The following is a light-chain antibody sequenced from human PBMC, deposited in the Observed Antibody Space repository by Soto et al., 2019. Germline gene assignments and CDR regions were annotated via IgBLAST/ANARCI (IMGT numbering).Light chain of an antibody. CDR2: AAS. CDR1: QGISSY. CDR3: LQLYNFSWT. J-gene: IGKJ1*01. Sequence: AIRMTQSPSSLSASTGDRVTITCRASQGISSYLAWYQQKPGKAPKLLIYAASTLQSGVPSRFSGSGSGTDFTLTISCLQSEDFATYYCLQLYNFSWTFGQGTKVEIK. V-gene: IGKV1-8*01.